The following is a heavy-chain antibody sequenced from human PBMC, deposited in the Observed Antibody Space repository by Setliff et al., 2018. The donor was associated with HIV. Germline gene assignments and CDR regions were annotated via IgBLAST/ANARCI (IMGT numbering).Heavy chain of an antibody. CDR1: GGSITSGGYY. Sequence: LSLTCTVSGGSITSGGYYWSWIRQHPGKGLEWIAYIVYSGRTYYNPSLKSRVTISVDASKNQFSLRLSSVTAADTAVYYCARDEIGVWGKGTTVTVSS. J-gene: IGHJ6*04. V-gene: IGHV4-31*02. CDR3: ARDEIGV. CDR2: IVYSGRT.